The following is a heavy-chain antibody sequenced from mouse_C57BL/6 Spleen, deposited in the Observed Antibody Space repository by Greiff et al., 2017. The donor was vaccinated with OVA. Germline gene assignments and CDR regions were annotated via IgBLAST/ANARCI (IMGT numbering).Heavy chain of an antibody. J-gene: IGHJ2*01. D-gene: IGHD1-1*01. Sequence: QVQLQQPGAELVMPGASVKLSCKASGYTFTSYWMHWVKQRPGQGLEWIGEIDPSDSYTNYNQKFKGKSTLTVDKSSSTAYMQLSSLTSEDSAVYYCARDRDYYGSDYWGKGTTLTVSS. CDR2: IDPSDSYT. CDR3: ARDRDYYGSDY. CDR1: GYTFTSYW. V-gene: IGHV1-69*01.